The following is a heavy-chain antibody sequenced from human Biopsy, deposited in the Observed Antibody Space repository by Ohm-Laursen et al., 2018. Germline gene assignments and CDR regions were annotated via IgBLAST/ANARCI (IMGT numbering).Heavy chain of an antibody. CDR3: ATTTMDTSGWYGNYFDS. CDR2: ISYSGNT. J-gene: IGHJ4*02. V-gene: IGHV4-59*08. CDR1: SGSISSYY. D-gene: IGHD6-19*01. Sequence: TPSLTCTVSSGSISSYYWSWIRQPPGKGLDWIGYISYSGNTNYNPSLKSRVTMSVDTSKNQFSLKVYSGTAADTAIYYCATTTMDTSGWYGNYFDSWGQGALVTVSS.